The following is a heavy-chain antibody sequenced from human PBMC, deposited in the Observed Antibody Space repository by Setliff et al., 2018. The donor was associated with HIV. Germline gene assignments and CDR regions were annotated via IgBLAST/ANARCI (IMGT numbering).Heavy chain of an antibody. CDR1: GLNFIDAW. D-gene: IGHD1-26*01. J-gene: IGHJ4*02. CDR3: ARDFRDYVGKFDY. Sequence: GGSLRLSCTVSGLNFIDAWMSWVRQAPGKGLEWVSYVSGRGDSIYYAASVKGRFTISRDNAKNSLYLQMNSLIAKDTAVYYCARDFRDYVGKFDYWGQGTLVTVSS. V-gene: IGHV3-11*04. CDR2: VSGRGDSI.